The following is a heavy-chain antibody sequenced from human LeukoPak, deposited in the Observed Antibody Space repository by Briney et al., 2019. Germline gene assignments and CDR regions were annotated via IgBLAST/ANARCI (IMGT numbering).Heavy chain of an antibody. Sequence: GGSLRLSCVASGFTFSTYSMNWVRQAPGKGLEWISHIRSSSSTEYYADSVKGRFTISRDNAKNALYLRMNSLRAEDTAVYYCVRGFTLGAHWGQGTLVTVSS. CDR3: VRGFTLGAH. V-gene: IGHV3-48*01. J-gene: IGHJ4*02. D-gene: IGHD3-3*02. CDR1: GFTFSTYS. CDR2: IRSSSSTE.